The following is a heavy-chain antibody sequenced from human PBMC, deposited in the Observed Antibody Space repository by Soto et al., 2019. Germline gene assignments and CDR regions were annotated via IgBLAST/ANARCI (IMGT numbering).Heavy chain of an antibody. CDR3: ARSPLLDY. Sequence: EVQLVESGGGLIQPGGSLRLSCASSGFTSSDYEMNWVRQAPGKGLEWVSYISRSGSPIYYADSVKGRFTISRDNVRKSLYLQMNSLRVEDTAVYYCARSPLLDYWGQGTLVTVSS. V-gene: IGHV3-48*03. CDR2: ISRSGSPI. CDR1: GFTSSDYE. D-gene: IGHD2-15*01. J-gene: IGHJ4*02.